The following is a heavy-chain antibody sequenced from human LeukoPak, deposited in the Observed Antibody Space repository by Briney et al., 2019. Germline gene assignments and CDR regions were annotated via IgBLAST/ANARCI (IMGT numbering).Heavy chain of an antibody. Sequence: PSQTLSLTCSVSGGSINGGSYYWSWIRQPAGKPLEWIGHIFTTGSTSYNPSLRTRVTISEDSSKNQFSLRLSSVTAADTAVYYCARRRHALFDYWGQGTLVTVSS. CDR3: ARRRHALFDY. CDR1: GGSINGGSYY. J-gene: IGHJ4*02. V-gene: IGHV4-61*09. CDR2: IFTTGST.